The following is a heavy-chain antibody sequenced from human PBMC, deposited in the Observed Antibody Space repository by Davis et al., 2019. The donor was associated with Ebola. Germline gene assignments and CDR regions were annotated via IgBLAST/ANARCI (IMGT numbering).Heavy chain of an antibody. CDR3: AKGPKGGSLDY. J-gene: IGHJ4*02. Sequence: GESLKISCAASGFSFSSYAMTWVRQAPGKGLEWVSTIGGSGASTYYADSVKGRFTISRDNSKNTLYLQMNSLRAEDTAVYYCAKGPKGGSLDYWGQGTQVTVSS. CDR2: IGGSGAST. D-gene: IGHD1-26*01. CDR1: GFSFSSYA. V-gene: IGHV3-23*01.